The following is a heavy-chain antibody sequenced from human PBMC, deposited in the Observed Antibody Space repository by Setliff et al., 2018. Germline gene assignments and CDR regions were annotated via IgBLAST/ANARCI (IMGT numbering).Heavy chain of an antibody. CDR2: INHSGST. V-gene: IGHV4-34*01. Sequence: SETLSLTCAVYGGSFSGYYWSWIRQPPGKGLEWIGGINHSGSTNYNPSLKSRVTISVDTSKNQFSLKLSSVTAADTAVYYCASQLGGYCSGGSCYSYYYYYYMDVWGKGTTVTVSS. CDR3: ASQLGGYCSGGSCYSYYYYYYMDV. J-gene: IGHJ6*03. D-gene: IGHD2-15*01. CDR1: GGSFSGYY.